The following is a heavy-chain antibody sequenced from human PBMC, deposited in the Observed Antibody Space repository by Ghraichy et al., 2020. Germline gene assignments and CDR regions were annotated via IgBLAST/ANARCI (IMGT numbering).Heavy chain of an antibody. CDR2: INQDGSEK. CDR3: ARGSFYDFWSASDWFVP. D-gene: IGHD3-3*01. J-gene: IGHJ5*02. V-gene: IGHV3-7*04. CDR1: GFRFNKYW. Sequence: GGSLRLSCAASGFRFNKYWMSWVRQAPGKGLEWVANINQDGSEKFYADSRKGRFTISRDNANNSLYLRMSSLRVEDTAVYYCARGSFYDFWSASDWFVPWGQGVLVTVSS.